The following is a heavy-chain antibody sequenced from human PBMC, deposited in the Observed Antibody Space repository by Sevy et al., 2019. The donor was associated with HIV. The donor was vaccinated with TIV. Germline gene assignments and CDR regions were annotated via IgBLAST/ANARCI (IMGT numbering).Heavy chain of an antibody. Sequence: GRSLRLSCAASGFTFSSYALNWVRQAPGKGLEWVSTIYGSRGVTYYADYVKGRFTISRDNSKNTLYLQMNSLRTEDTAVYFCAGGRYDSSGSYDAFDIWGQGTMVTVSS. J-gene: IGHJ3*02. CDR3: AGGRYDSSGSYDAFDI. V-gene: IGHV3-23*01. CDR2: IYGSRGVT. D-gene: IGHD3-22*01. CDR1: GFTFSSYA.